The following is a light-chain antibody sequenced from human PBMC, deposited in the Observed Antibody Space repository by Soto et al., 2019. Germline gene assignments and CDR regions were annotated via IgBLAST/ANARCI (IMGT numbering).Light chain of an antibody. Sequence: EIVLTQSPATLSLSPGNRATLSCRASQSVSGYLAWYQQKPGQAPRLLIYDASNSGTGIPARFSGSGSGTDFSVTIASLEPDGFPVEYCEERSNWPSTVGGGTKV. J-gene: IGKJ4*01. CDR2: DAS. CDR1: QSVSGY. CDR3: EERSNWPST. V-gene: IGKV3-11*01.